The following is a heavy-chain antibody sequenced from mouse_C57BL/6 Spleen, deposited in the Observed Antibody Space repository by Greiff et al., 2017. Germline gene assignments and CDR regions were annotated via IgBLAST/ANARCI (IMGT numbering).Heavy chain of an antibody. J-gene: IGHJ4*01. CDR3: ASNWPYAMDY. CDR1: GFTFSDYG. Sequence: EVHLVESGGGLVKPGGSLKLSCAASGFTFSDYGMHWVRQAPGKGLEWFAYISSGSSTIYYEDTVKGKFTLSRDNAKNTQFLQMTSLRSEDPAMYYCASNWPYAMDYWGQGTSVTVSS. V-gene: IGHV5-17*01. CDR2: ISSGSSTI. D-gene: IGHD4-1*01.